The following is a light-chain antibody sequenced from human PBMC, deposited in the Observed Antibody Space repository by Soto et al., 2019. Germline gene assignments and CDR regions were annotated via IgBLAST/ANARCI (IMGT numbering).Light chain of an antibody. CDR2: DAS. Sequence: DIQMTQSPSTLSAALRDGVTLTCRASQNIGRWLAWYQQKPGKAPKILIYDASTLESGVPSRFSGSGSGTRFTLTISSLQPDDFATYYCQQYETYVTFGGGTKVDIK. V-gene: IGKV1-5*01. CDR1: QNIGRW. J-gene: IGKJ4*01. CDR3: QQYETYVT.